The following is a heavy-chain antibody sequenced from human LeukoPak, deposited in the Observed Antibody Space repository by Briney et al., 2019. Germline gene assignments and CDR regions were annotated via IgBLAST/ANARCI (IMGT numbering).Heavy chain of an antibody. J-gene: IGHJ4*02. D-gene: IGHD6-6*01. Sequence: KAGGSLILSCAASGFSFSIYSMNWVRQAPGKGLEWVSSISSSSTHIYYADSVKGRFTISRDNAKNSLYLQMNSLRAEDAAVYYCARDYTSSSLDYWGQGTLVTVSS. CDR2: ISSSSTHI. CDR3: ARDYTSSSLDY. V-gene: IGHV3-21*01. CDR1: GFSFSIYS.